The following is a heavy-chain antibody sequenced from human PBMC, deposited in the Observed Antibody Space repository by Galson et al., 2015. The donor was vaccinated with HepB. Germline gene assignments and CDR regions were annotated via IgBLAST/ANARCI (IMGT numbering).Heavy chain of an antibody. CDR3: ARGDTTMSIDLDY. V-gene: IGHV5-10-1*04. CDR1: GYSFTSYW. J-gene: IGHJ4*02. CDR2: IDPSDSYT. Sequence: QSGAEVKKPGESLRISCKGSGYSFTSYWISLVRQMPGKGLEWMGRIDPSDSYTNYSPSFQGQVTISADKSISTAFLQWSNLRASDTAMYYCARGDTTMSIDLDYWGQGTLVTVSS. D-gene: IGHD5-18*01.